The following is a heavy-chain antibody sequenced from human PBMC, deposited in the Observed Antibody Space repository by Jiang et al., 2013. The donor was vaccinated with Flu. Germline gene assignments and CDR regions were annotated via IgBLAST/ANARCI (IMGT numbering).Heavy chain of an antibody. V-gene: IGHV1-2*02. CDR1: GYTFTGYY. CDR2: INPNSGDT. Sequence: VESGAEVKKPGASVKVSCKASGYTFTGYYMHWVRQAPGQGLEWMGWINPNSGDTSYAQKFQGRVTMTRDTSISTAYMELSRLRSDDTAVYYCARVGSYYDSGGYSPFDYWGQGTLVTVSS. D-gene: IGHD3-22*01. J-gene: IGHJ4*02. CDR3: ARVGSYYDSGGYSPFDY.